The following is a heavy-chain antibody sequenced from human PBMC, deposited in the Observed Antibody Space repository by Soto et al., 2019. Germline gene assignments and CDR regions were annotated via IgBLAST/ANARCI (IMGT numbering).Heavy chain of an antibody. J-gene: IGHJ2*01. CDR3: AKDSRGYGADWCFDL. V-gene: IGHV3-23*01. Sequence: EVQLLESGGGLVQPGGSLRLSCAASGFTFTRYAMSWVRQAPGKGLEWVSRISGSGGSTYYADSGKGRFTISRDNSKNTLYLQINSLRAEDTAVYYCAKDSRGYGADWCFDLWGRGTLVTVSS. D-gene: IGHD5-12*01. CDR2: ISGSGGST. CDR1: GFTFTRYA.